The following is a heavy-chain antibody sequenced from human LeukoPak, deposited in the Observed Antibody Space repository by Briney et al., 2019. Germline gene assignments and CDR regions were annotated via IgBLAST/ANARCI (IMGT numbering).Heavy chain of an antibody. CDR3: AKGRNEDGDAALNY. V-gene: IGHV3-30*18. CDR2: ISYDGRNK. D-gene: IGHD4-17*01. CDR1: GFTFTNYG. Sequence: QSGRSLRLSCAASGFTFTNYGMHWVRQAPGKGLEWVAVISYDGRNKYYTDSVKGRFTISRDNSKNTLYLQMNSLRAEDTAAYHCAKGRNEDGDAALNYWGQGTLVTVSS. J-gene: IGHJ4*02.